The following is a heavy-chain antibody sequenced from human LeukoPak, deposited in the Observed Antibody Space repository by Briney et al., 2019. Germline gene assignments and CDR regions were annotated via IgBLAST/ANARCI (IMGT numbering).Heavy chain of an antibody. CDR3: ARGWRDIELMVYDAFDI. Sequence: GASVKVSCKASGYTFTGYYMHWVRQAPGQGLEWMGWINPNSGGTNYAQKFQGRVTMTRDTSISTAYMELSRLRSDDTAVYYCARGWRDIELMVYDAFDIWGQGTMVTVSS. D-gene: IGHD2-8*01. V-gene: IGHV1-2*02. CDR2: INPNSGGT. CDR1: GYTFTGYY. J-gene: IGHJ3*02.